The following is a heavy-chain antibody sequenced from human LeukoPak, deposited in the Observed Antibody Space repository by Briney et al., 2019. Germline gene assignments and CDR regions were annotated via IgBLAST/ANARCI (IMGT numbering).Heavy chain of an antibody. CDR3: ARQRCPGSTSCDPRGDNWFDP. Sequence: LETLSLTCAVYGGSFSGYYWSWIRHPPGKGLEWIGEINHSGSTNYNPSLKSRVTISVDTSKNQFSLKLSSVTAADTAVYYCARQRCPGSTSCDPRGDNWFDPWGQGTLVTVSS. CDR1: GGSFSGYY. D-gene: IGHD2-2*01. J-gene: IGHJ5*02. V-gene: IGHV4-34*01. CDR2: INHSGST.